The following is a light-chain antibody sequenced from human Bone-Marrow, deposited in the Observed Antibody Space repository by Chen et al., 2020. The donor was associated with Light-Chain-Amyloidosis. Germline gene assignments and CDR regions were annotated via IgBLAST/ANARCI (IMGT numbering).Light chain of an antibody. CDR3: QSADSSGTYEVI. V-gene: IGLV3-25*03. CDR2: RDT. Sequence: SYVLPPPPSASVSPGQTARITCSGDDLPTKYAYWYQQKPGQAPVLVIHRDTERPSGISERFSGSSSGTTATLTISGVQAEDEADYHCQSADSSGTYEVIFGGGTKLTVL. J-gene: IGLJ2*01. CDR1: DLPTKY.